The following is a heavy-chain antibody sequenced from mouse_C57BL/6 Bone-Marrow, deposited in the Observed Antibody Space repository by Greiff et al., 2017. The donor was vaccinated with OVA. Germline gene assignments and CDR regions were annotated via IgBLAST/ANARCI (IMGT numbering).Heavy chain of an antibody. J-gene: IGHJ2*01. CDR2: IDPENGDT. CDR1: GFNIKDDY. CDR3: TRIYY. Sequence: VHVKQSGAELVRPGASVKLSCTASGFNIKDDYMHWVKQRPEQGLEWIGWIDPENGDTEYASKFQGKATITADTTSNTAYLQLSSLTSEDTAVYYCTRIYYWGQGTTLTVSS. V-gene: IGHV14-4*01.